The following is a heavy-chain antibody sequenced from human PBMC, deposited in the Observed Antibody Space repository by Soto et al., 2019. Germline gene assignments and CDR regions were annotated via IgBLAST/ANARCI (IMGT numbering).Heavy chain of an antibody. V-gene: IGHV4-4*02. D-gene: IGHD6-13*01. J-gene: IGHJ4*02. CDR3: ARRRVAAGTIDY. Sequence: QVQLQESGPGLVKPSGTLSLTCAVSGGSISSKDCWSWVRQPPGKGLEWIGEIYDSGSTNYNPSLKSRVAKSVDKSKNQFSLNLSSMTAADTAVYYCARRRVAAGTIDYWGQGTLVTVSS. CDR1: GGSISSKDC. CDR2: IYDSGST.